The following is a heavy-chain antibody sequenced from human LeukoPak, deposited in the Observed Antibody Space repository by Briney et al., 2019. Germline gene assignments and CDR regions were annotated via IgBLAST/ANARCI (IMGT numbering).Heavy chain of an antibody. J-gene: IGHJ4*02. V-gene: IGHV4-4*02. CDR1: GGSISSSNW. CDR3: ASKQVLGVVINYFDY. D-gene: IGHD3-3*01. Sequence: PSGTLSLTCAVSGGSISSSNWWSWVRQPPGKGLEWIGEIYHSGSTNYNPSLKSRVTISVDKSKNQFSLKLSSVTAADTAVYYCASKQVLGVVINYFDYWGQGTLVTVSS. CDR2: IYHSGST.